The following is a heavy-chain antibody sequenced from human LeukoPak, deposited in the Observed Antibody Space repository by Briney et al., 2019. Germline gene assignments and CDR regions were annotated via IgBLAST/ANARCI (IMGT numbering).Heavy chain of an antibody. V-gene: IGHV3-23*01. D-gene: IGHD3-3*01. CDR3: ARDRAWNYFDY. Sequence: PGGSLRLSCAASGFTFSSYAMSWVRQAPGKGLEWVSAISGSGGSTYYADSVKGRFTISRDNAQNSLYLQTNGLRVEDTAVYYCARDRAWNYFDYWGQGTLVTVSS. CDR1: GFTFSSYA. J-gene: IGHJ4*02. CDR2: ISGSGGST.